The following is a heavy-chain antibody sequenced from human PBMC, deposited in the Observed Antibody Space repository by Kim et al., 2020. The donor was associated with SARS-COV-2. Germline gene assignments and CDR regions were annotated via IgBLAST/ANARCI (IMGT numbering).Heavy chain of an antibody. J-gene: IGHJ4*02. Sequence: GGSLRLSCVVSGFTFTNAWMNWVRQAPGKGLEWVGRSRSITGGGTTDYAAPVKGRFTISRDESKNKLYLQMNRLKTEDTAVYYCTIDPGIWGDYWGQGTLVTVSS. CDR3: TIDPGIWGDY. CDR2: SRSITGGGTT. CDR1: GFTFTNAW. V-gene: IGHV3-15*01. D-gene: IGHD7-27*01.